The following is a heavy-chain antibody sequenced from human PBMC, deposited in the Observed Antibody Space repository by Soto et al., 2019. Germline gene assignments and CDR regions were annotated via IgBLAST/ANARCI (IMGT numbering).Heavy chain of an antibody. CDR1: GYTFTRYG. V-gene: IGHV1-18*01. J-gene: IGHJ6*02. CDR2: ISGYNGDT. CDR3: AKDLHWFAMDV. D-gene: IGHD3-10*01. Sequence: GASVKVSCKASGYTFTRYGISWVRQAPGQGLEWMGWISGYNGDTNYAQKFQGRVSMTIDTSTTTAYMELRSLTSDDTAVYYCAKDLHWFAMDVWGQGTTVTVSS.